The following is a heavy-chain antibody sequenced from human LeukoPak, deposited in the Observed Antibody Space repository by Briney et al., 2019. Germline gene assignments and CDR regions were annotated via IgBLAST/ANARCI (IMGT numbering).Heavy chain of an antibody. J-gene: IGHJ4*02. CDR2: IYYSGST. CDR3: ALYRDGSGYYHYFDY. CDR1: GGSISSSSAY. V-gene: IGHV4-39*01. Sequence: SETLSLTCTVSGGSISSSSAYWGWIRQPPGKGLEWIGSIYYSGSTYYNPPLKSRVTISVDTSKNQFSLKLSSVTAADTAVYYCALYRDGSGYYHYFDYWGQGTLVTVSS. D-gene: IGHD3-22*01.